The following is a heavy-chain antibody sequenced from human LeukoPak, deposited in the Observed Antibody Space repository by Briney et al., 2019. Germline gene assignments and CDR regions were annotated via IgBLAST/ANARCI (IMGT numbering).Heavy chain of an antibody. D-gene: IGHD5-24*01. CDR3: ARDPDGYNIFDY. Sequence: ASVKVSCKASGYTFTGYYMHWVRQAPGQGLEWMGWINPNSGGTNYAQKFQGRVTMTRDTSISTAYMELSRLRSDDTAVYYCARDPDGYNIFDYWGQGTQVTVSS. J-gene: IGHJ4*02. CDR1: GYTFTGYY. V-gene: IGHV1-2*02. CDR2: INPNSGGT.